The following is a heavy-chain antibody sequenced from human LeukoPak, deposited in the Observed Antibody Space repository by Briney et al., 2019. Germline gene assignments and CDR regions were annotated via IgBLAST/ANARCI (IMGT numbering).Heavy chain of an antibody. D-gene: IGHD1-14*01. V-gene: IGHV3-30*02. CDR2: IRYDGSNK. CDR1: GFTFSDYY. CDR3: ARDGTTNYYYYGMDV. Sequence: PGGSLRLSCAASGFTFSDYYMNWIRQAPGKGLEWVAFIRYDGSNKYYADSVKGRFTISRDNSKNTLYLQMNSLRAEDTAVYYCARDGTTNYYYYGMDVWGQGTTVTVSS. J-gene: IGHJ6*02.